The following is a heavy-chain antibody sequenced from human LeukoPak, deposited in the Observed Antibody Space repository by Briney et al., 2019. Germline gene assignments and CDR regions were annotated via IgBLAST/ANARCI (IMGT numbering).Heavy chain of an antibody. CDR2: TRNKANSYST. V-gene: IGHV3-72*01. CDR1: GFTLSDHY. CDR3: GRSRAGAIDY. J-gene: IGHJ4*02. Sequence: RGSPRLSCAASGFTLSDHYMDWVRQAPGKGLEWVGRTRNKANSYSTEYAASVKGRFTISRDESKNSLYLQMNSLKTEDTAVYYCGRSRAGAIDYWGQGTLVTVSS. D-gene: IGHD1-26*01.